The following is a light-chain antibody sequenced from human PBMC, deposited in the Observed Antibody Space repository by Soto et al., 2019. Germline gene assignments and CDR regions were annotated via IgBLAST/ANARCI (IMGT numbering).Light chain of an antibody. CDR3: QQYGSSPLT. J-gene: IGKJ4*01. V-gene: IGKV3-20*01. CDR2: GAS. CDR1: QSVSNT. Sequence: EIVLTQSPGTLSLSPGERASLSCRASQSVSNTLAWYQQKPGQAPRLLIYGASSMATGIPHRFSGSGSGTDFTLTISRLEPEDFAVYYCQQYGSSPLTFGGGTKVEIK.